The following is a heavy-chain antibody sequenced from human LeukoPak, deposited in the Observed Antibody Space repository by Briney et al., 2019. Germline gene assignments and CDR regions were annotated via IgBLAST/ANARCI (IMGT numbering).Heavy chain of an antibody. CDR1: GFIFTKYG. V-gene: IGHV3-33*01. Sequence: GRSLRLSCAASGFIFTKYGMHWVRQAPGKGLEWVAIIWYDGSQKHYADSVKGRFTLSRDDSKNMLFLEMNSLRAEDTAIYYCGRVGCAGYSVPIDYWGQGTLVTVSS. CDR2: IWYDGSQK. CDR3: GRVGCAGYSVPIDY. J-gene: IGHJ4*02. D-gene: IGHD3-9*01.